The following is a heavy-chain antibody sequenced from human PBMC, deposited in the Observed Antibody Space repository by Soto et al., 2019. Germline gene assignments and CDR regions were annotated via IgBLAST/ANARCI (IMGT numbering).Heavy chain of an antibody. CDR1: GGTFSSRA. CDR2: IIPVFGRV. V-gene: IGHV1-69*01. CDR3: ANSRGGTFMVNHGMDI. Sequence: QVQLVQSGPEVKKTGTSVKVSCKASGGTFSSRAISWVRQAPGQGLEWRGGIIPVFGRVNYAEKFQDSVTNTADESTGTVYMELSSLRSEDTALYYCANSRGGTFMVNHGMDIWGQGTTVSVSS. J-gene: IGHJ6*02. D-gene: IGHD3-16*01.